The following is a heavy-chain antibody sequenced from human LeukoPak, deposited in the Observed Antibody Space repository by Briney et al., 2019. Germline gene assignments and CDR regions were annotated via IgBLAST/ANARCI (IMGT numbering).Heavy chain of an antibody. V-gene: IGHV4-4*07. CDR1: GGSISSYY. CDR3: ARRLTYYYDSSGYAFDI. J-gene: IGHJ3*02. Sequence: SETLSLTCTVSGGSISSYYWSWIRQPAGKGLEWIGRIYTSGSTNYNPSLTSRVTISVDTSKNQFSLKLSSVTAADTAVYHCARRLTYYYDSSGYAFDIWGQGTMVTVSS. D-gene: IGHD3-22*01. CDR2: IYTSGST.